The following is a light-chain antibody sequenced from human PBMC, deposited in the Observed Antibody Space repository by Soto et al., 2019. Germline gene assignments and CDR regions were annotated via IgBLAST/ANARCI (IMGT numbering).Light chain of an antibody. V-gene: IGKV1-6*01. J-gene: IGKJ1*01. CDR1: QGIGKD. Sequence: AIQMTQSPSSLSASVGDRVTITCRASQGIGKDLGWYQQKPGKAPELLIYAASSLQSGVPSRFSGSGSGTDFTLTISSLQPEDFATYYCLQDYNYPWTFGQGTKVEIK. CDR2: AAS. CDR3: LQDYNYPWT.